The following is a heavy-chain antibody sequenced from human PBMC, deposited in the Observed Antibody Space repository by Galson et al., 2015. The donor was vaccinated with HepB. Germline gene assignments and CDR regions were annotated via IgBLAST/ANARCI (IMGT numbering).Heavy chain of an antibody. V-gene: IGHV3-30*03. CDR3: ARGSRWDPMRYYGMDV. Sequence: SLRLSCAASGFTFSSYGMHWVRQAPGKGLEWVAVISYDGSNKYYADSVKGRFTISRDNSKNTLYLQMNSLRAEDTAVYYCARGSRWDPMRYYGMDVWGQGTTVTVSS. CDR1: GFTFSSYG. J-gene: IGHJ6*02. CDR2: ISYDGSNK. D-gene: IGHD1-26*01.